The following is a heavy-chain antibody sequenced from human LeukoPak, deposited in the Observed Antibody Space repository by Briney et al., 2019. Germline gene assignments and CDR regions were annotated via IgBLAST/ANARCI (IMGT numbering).Heavy chain of an antibody. CDR1: GYTFTVYY. Sequence: ASVTVSCKASGYTFTVYYMHWVRQAPGQGLEWMGWINPNSGGTNYAQKFQGRVTMTRDTSISTAYMELSRLRSDDTAVYYCARHGGGEQWPILGFDPWGQGTLVTVSS. D-gene: IGHD6-19*01. V-gene: IGHV1-2*02. CDR2: INPNSGGT. CDR3: ARHGGGEQWPILGFDP. J-gene: IGHJ5*02.